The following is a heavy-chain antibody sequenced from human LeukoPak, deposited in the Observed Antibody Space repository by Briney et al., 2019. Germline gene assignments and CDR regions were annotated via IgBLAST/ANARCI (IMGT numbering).Heavy chain of an antibody. CDR3: ARSMTTVTRGHFDY. V-gene: IGHV4-38-2*02. CDR1: GGSISSGYY. J-gene: IGHJ4*02. CDR2: IYHSGST. Sequence: PSETLSLTCTVSGGSISSGYYWGWIRPPPGKGLEWIGSIYHSGSTYYNPSLKSRVTISVDTSKNQFSLKLSSVTAADTTVYYCARSMTTVTRGHFDYWGQGTLVTVSS. D-gene: IGHD4-17*01.